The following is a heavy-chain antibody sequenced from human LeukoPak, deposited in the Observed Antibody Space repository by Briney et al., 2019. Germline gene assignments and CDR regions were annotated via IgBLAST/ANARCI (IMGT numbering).Heavy chain of an antibody. CDR3: ARGSSTWSDP. V-gene: IGHV3-74*01. CDR1: GFTFSSYW. Sequence: GGSLRLSCVVSGFTFSSYWMHWVRQVPGKGLVWVSRINSDGSSTSYADSVKGRFTISRDNANNTLYLQMNSLRAEETAVYYCARGSSTWSDPWGQGTLVTVSS. J-gene: IGHJ5*02. CDR2: INSDGSST.